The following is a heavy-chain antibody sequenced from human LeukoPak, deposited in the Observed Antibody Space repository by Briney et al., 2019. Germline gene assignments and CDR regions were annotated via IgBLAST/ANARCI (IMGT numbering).Heavy chain of an antibody. CDR1: GFTFSSYA. D-gene: IGHD3-22*01. CDR2: ISGSGGST. V-gene: IGHV3-23*01. J-gene: IGHJ4*02. CDR3: AKASTIVPPLYYFDY. Sequence: QSGGSLRLSCAASGFTFSSYAMSWVRQAPGTGLEWVSAISGSGGSTYYADSVKGRFTISRDNSKNTLYLQMNSLRAEDTAVYYCAKASTIVPPLYYFDYWGQGTLVTVSS.